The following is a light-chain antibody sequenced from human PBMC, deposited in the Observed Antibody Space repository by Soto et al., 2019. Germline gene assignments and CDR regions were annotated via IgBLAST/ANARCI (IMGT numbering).Light chain of an antibody. CDR3: QQYNNWPPLYT. Sequence: EIVMTQSPATLSVSPGERATLSCRASQSVSSNLAWYQQKPGQAPRLLIYGASTSATGIPARFSGSGSGTEFTLTIRSLKSEDFAVYYCQQYNNWPPLYTFAQATKLEIK. CDR1: QSVSSN. V-gene: IGKV3-15*01. CDR2: GAS. J-gene: IGKJ2*01.